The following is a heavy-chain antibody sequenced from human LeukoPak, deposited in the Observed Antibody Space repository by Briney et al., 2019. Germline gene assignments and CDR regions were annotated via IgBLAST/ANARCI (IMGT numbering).Heavy chain of an antibody. CDR3: ARGPDYYGYFDL. CDR2: ISSNGGST. J-gene: IGHJ2*01. V-gene: IGHV3-64*01. D-gene: IGHD3-10*01. CDR1: GFTFSSYA. Sequence: GGSLRLSCAASGFTFSSYAMHWVRQAPGKGLEYVSAISSNGGSTYYANSVKGRFTISRDNSKNTLYLQMGSLRAEDMAVYYCARGPDYYGYFDLWGRGTLVTVSS.